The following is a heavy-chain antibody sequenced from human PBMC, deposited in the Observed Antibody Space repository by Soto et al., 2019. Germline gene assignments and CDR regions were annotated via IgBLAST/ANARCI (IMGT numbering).Heavy chain of an antibody. V-gene: IGHV1-69*13. Sequence: SVKVSCKASGGTFSSYAISWVRQAPGQGLEWMGGIIPIFGTANYAQKFQGRVTITADESTSTAYMELSSLRSEDTAVYYCARAAIVVVPAAMAYWFDPWGQGTLVTVSS. D-gene: IGHD2-2*01. CDR2: IIPIFGTA. CDR3: ARAAIVVVPAAMAYWFDP. J-gene: IGHJ5*02. CDR1: GGTFSSYA.